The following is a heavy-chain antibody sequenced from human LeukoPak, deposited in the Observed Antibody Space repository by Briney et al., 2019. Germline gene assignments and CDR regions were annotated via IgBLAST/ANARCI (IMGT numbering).Heavy chain of an antibody. CDR1: GGSISSYY. J-gene: IGHJ5*02. V-gene: IGHV4-59*01. D-gene: IGHD4-17*01. CDR3: ARDQPHYGEPFDP. Sequence: SETLSLTCTVSGGSISSYYWSWIRQPPGKGLEWIGYIYYSGSTNYNPSLKSRVTISVDTSKNQFSLKLSSVTAADTAVYYCARDQPHYGEPFDPRGQGTLVTVSS. CDR2: IYYSGST.